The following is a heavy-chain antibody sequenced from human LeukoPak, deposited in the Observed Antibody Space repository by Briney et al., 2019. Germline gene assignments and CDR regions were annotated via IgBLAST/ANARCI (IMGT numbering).Heavy chain of an antibody. D-gene: IGHD3-22*01. CDR3: AKNSKGYCYDSSANPRRASYFDY. CDR1: GFTFSSYA. Sequence: GGSLRLSCAASGFTFSSYAMSWVRQAPGKGLEWVSAISGSGGSTYYADSVKGRFTISRDNSKNTLYLQMNSLRAEDTAVYYCAKNSKGYCYDSSANPRRASYFDYWGQGTLVTVSS. V-gene: IGHV3-23*01. J-gene: IGHJ4*02. CDR2: ISGSGGST.